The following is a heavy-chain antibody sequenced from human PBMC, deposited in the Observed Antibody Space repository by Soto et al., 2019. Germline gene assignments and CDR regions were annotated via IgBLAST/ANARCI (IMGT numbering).Heavy chain of an antibody. Sequence: ASVKVSCKASGGTFSSYAISWVGQAPGQGIEWMGGIIPIFGTANYAQKFQGRVTITADESTSTAYMELSSLRSEDTAVYYCASGYVCRNYLESYYYCGMDGWGEEITVTVPS. J-gene: IGHJ6*04. V-gene: IGHV1-69*13. CDR3: ASGYVCRNYLESYYYCGMDG. CDR2: IIPIFGTA. D-gene: IGHD1-7*01. CDR1: GGTFSSYA.